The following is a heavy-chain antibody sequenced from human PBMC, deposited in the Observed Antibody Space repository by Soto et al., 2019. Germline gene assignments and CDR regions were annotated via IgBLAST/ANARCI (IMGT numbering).Heavy chain of an antibody. J-gene: IGHJ2*01. CDR2: VKEDGSET. Sequence: EVQLVESGGGLVQPGGSLRLSCAASGFTLSRYWMSWVRQAPGKGLEWVANVKEDGSETYYMDSVKGRFTISRDNAKNSLYLQMNSLRAEDTAVYYCARDRTTVTPWWYFDLWGRGTLVTVSS. CDR3: ARDRTTVTPWWYFDL. CDR1: GFTLSRYW. D-gene: IGHD4-17*01. V-gene: IGHV3-7*01.